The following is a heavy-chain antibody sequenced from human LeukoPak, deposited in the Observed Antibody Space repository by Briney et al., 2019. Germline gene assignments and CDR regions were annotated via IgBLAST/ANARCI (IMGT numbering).Heavy chain of an antibody. CDR1: GYTFTSYG. D-gene: IGHD3-3*01. J-gene: IGHJ6*02. V-gene: IGHV1-18*01. CDR3: ARLRFLEWFPTHYYYYYGMDV. CDR2: ISAYNGNT. Sequence: ASVKVSCKASGYTFTSYGISWVRQAPGQGLEWMGWISAYNGNTNYAQKLQGRVTMTTDTSTSTAYVELRSLRSDDTAVYYCARLRFLEWFPTHYYYYYGMDVWGQGTTVTVSS.